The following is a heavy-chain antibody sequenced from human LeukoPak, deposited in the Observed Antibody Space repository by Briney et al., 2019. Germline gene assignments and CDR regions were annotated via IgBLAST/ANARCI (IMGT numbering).Heavy chain of an antibody. Sequence: GGSLRLSCAASGVTFSSRAMSWVRQAPGKGLEWVSGITGSGGSTYHAESVKGRFTISRDNSKNMVYLQMNSLRVDDTAVYYCASRPPSETYFAVFDYWGQGTLVTVSS. V-gene: IGHV3-23*01. CDR2: ITGSGGST. CDR3: ASRPPSETYFAVFDY. CDR1: GVTFSSRA. D-gene: IGHD1-26*01. J-gene: IGHJ4*02.